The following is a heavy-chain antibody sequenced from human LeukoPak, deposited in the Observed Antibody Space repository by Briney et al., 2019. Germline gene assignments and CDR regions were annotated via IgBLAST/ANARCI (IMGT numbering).Heavy chain of an antibody. CDR2: INHSGST. V-gene: IGHV4-34*01. CDR3: ARGGPTYYYDSSGLHDY. D-gene: IGHD3-22*01. J-gene: IGHJ4*02. Sequence: SETLSLTCAVYGGSFSGYYWSWIRQPPGKGLECIGEINHSGSTNYTPSLKSRVTISVDTSKNQFALKLSSVTAADTAVYYCARGGPTYYYDSSGLHDYWGQGTLVTVSS. CDR1: GGSFSGYY.